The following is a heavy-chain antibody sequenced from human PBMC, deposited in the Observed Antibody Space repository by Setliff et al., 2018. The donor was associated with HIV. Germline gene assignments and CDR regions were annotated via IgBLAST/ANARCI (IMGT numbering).Heavy chain of an antibody. J-gene: IGHJ4*02. D-gene: IGHD6-13*01. CDR1: GGTFSSYA. Sequence: SVKVSCKASGGTFSSYAISWVRQAPGQGLEWMGGIIPIFGTANYAQKFQGRVTITTDESTSTAYMELRSLRSEDTAIYYCVKEYHTAATDTRVANYFDYWGQGTLVTAPQ. V-gene: IGHV1-69*05. CDR3: VKEYHTAATDTRVANYFDY. CDR2: IIPIFGTA.